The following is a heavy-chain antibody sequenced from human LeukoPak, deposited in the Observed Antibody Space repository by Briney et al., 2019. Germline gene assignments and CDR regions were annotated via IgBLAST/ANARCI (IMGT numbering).Heavy chain of an antibody. CDR1: GSTFSSYG. V-gene: IGHV3-33*01. CDR3: ARGISYYDSSGYPDY. D-gene: IGHD3-22*01. J-gene: IGHJ4*02. Sequence: PGRSLRLSCAASGSTFSSYGMHWVRQAPGKGLEWVADIWYDGSNKYYADSVKGRFTISRDNSKNTLYLQMNSLRAEDTAVYYCARGISYYDSSGYPDYWGQGTLVTVSS. CDR2: IWYDGSNK.